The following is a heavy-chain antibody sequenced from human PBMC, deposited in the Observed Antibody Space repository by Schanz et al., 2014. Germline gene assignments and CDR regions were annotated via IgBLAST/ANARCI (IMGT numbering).Heavy chain of an antibody. CDR3: ARRRSGDAFDI. CDR1: GFTFSSYG. D-gene: IGHD4-17*01. V-gene: IGHV3-21*01. Sequence: VQLVESGGGVVQPGGSLRLSCAASGFTFSSYGMHWVRQAPGKGLEWVSSISSGSGYTDYPDSVKGRFTISRDYAKNSLFLQMNSLRVDDTAIYYCARRRSGDAFDIWGPGTMVTVSS. CDR2: ISSGSGYT. J-gene: IGHJ3*02.